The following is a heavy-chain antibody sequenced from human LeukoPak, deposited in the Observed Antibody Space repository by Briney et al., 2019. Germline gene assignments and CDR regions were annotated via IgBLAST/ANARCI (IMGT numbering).Heavy chain of an antibody. V-gene: IGHV4-38-2*01. D-gene: IGHD4-23*01. CDR3: ARHGRTTVVTPGY. CDR1: GYSISSGYY. Sequence: SETLSLTCAVSGYSISSGYYWGWIPQPPGKGLEWIGSIYHSGSTYYNPSLKSRVTISVDTSKNQFSLKLSSVTSADTAVYYCARHGRTTVVTPGYWGQGTLVTVSS. J-gene: IGHJ4*02. CDR2: IYHSGST.